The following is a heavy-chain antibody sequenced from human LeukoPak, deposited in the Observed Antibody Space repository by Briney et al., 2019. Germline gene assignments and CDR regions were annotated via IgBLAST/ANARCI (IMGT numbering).Heavy chain of an antibody. Sequence: SETLSLTCTVSGGSISSGDYYWSWIRQPPGKGLEWIGYIYYSGSTYYNPSLKSRVTMSVDTSKNQFSLKLSSVTAADTAVYYCARVGQGGFWSGYDYWGQGTLVTVSS. CDR1: GGSISSGDYY. J-gene: IGHJ4*02. V-gene: IGHV4-30-4*08. CDR3: ARVGQGGFWSGYDY. D-gene: IGHD3-3*01. CDR2: IYYSGST.